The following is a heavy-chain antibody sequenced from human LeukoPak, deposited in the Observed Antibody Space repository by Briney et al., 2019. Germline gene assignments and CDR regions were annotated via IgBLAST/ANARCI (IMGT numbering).Heavy chain of an antibody. Sequence: SETLSLTCSVSGGSISSYYWGWIRQPPGKGLEWIGSIYYSGSTYYNPSLKSRVTISVDTSKNQFSLKLSSVTAADTAVYYCARQRYSGYDPLFDYWGQGTLATVSS. D-gene: IGHD5-12*01. V-gene: IGHV4-39*01. CDR2: IYYSGST. J-gene: IGHJ4*02. CDR3: ARQRYSGYDPLFDY. CDR1: GGSISSYY.